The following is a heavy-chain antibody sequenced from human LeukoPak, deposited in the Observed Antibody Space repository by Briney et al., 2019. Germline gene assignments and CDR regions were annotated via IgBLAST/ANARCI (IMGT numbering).Heavy chain of an antibody. CDR2: IKQDGSEK. Sequence: GGSLRLSCAASGFTFNSYWMSWVRQAPGKGLEWVANIKQDGSEKYYVDSVKGRFTISRDNAKNSLYLQMNSLRAEDTAVYYCARDFYGVLDYWGQGTLVTVSS. CDR1: GFTFNSYW. J-gene: IGHJ4*02. V-gene: IGHV3-7*03. D-gene: IGHD2/OR15-2a*01. CDR3: ARDFYGVLDY.